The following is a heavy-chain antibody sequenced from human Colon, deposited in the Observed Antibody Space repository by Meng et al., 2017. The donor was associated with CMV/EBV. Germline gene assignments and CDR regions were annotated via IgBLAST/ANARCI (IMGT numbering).Heavy chain of an antibody. CDR1: GFNFSSYS. J-gene: IGHJ4*02. Sequence: GESLKISCAASGFNFSSYSINWVRQAPGKGLEWVSSVSSGSTFKFHADSVEGRFTISRDNAKNSLYLQMNSLRAEDTAVYYCAKATTVVTHLDYWGQGTLVTVSS. CDR2: VSSGSTFK. CDR3: AKATTVVTHLDY. V-gene: IGHV3-21*01. D-gene: IGHD4-23*01.